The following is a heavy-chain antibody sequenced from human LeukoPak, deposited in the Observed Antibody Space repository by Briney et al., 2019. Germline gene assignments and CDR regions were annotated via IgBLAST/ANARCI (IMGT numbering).Heavy chain of an antibody. D-gene: IGHD3-10*01. CDR1: GFTLSSYE. Sequence: GGSLRLSCTVSGFTLSSYEMSWIRQAPGKGLEWVSSIDYDGGSGHYADSVKGRFTISRDNSKNTLYLQMNSLRAEDTAVYYCAKDRGDYYGSGSYDYWGQGTLVTVSS. V-gene: IGHV3-23*01. CDR3: AKDRGDYYGSGSYDY. J-gene: IGHJ4*02. CDR2: IDYDGGSG.